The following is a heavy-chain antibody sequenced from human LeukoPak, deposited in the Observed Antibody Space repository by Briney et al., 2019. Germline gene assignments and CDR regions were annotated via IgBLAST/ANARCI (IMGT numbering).Heavy chain of an antibody. V-gene: IGHV4-39*07. J-gene: IGHJ6*03. Sequence: SETLSLTCTVSGGSISSSSYYWSWIRQPPGKGLEGIGEINHSGSTNYNPSLKSRVTISVDTSKNQFSLKLSSVTAADTAVYYCARGRSSSLARYYYYYMDVWGKGTTVTVSS. CDR3: ARGRSSSLARYYYYYMDV. CDR1: GGSISSSSYY. CDR2: INHSGST. D-gene: IGHD6-6*01.